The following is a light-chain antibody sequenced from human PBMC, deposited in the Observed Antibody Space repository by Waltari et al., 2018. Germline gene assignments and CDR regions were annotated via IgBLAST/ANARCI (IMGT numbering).Light chain of an antibody. V-gene: IGKV1-39*01. CDR3: QQSYSAPWT. CDR1: QSISSY. CDR2: GAS. Sequence: DIQMTQSPSSLSASVGNRVPITCRASQSISSYLNWYQQKPGKAPKLLIYGASSLQYGVPSRFSGSGSGTDFTLTISSLQPEDFATYYCQQSYSAPWTFGQGTKVEIK. J-gene: IGKJ1*01.